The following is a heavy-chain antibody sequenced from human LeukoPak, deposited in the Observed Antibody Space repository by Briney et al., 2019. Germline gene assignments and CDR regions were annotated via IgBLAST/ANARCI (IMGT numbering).Heavy chain of an antibody. CDR1: GFTFSSYA. V-gene: IGHV3-30-3*01. J-gene: IGHJ4*02. Sequence: GRSLRLSCAASGFTFSSYAMHWVRQAPGKGLEWVAVISYDGSNKHYADSVKGRFTISRDNSKNTLYLQMNSLRAEDTAVYYCARDLRYDYGDYSHSHWGQGTLVTVSS. CDR3: ARDLRYDYGDYSHSH. CDR2: ISYDGSNK. D-gene: IGHD4-17*01.